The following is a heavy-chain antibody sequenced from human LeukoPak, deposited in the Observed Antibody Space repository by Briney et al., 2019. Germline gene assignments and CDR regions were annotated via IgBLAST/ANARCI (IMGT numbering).Heavy chain of an antibody. Sequence: SETLSLTCTVSGGSISSYYWGWIRQPPGKALEWIGSVYYSGSTYYNPSLKSRVTISVDTSKNQFSLKLSSVTAADTAVYYCARRWISLYYMDVWGKGTTVTISS. D-gene: IGHD2-2*03. J-gene: IGHJ6*03. CDR1: GGSISSYY. CDR3: ARRWISLYYMDV. CDR2: VYYSGST. V-gene: IGHV4-39*01.